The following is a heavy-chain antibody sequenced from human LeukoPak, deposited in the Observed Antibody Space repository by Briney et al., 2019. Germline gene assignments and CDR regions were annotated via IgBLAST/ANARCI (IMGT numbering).Heavy chain of an antibody. V-gene: IGHV1-2*02. Sequence: ASLKLSCKASGYTFTGYYIHWVRQAPGQGLEWMGWINPNSGGTNYAQKFQGRVTMTRDTSISTAYVELSRLRSDDTAVYYCARGVVGAPYFDYWGQGTLVTVSS. CDR3: ARGVVGAPYFDY. CDR1: GYTFTGYY. J-gene: IGHJ4*02. D-gene: IGHD1-26*01. CDR2: INPNSGGT.